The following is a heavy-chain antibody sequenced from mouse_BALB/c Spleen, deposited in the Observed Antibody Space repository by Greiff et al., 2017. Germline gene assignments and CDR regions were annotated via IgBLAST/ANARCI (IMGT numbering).Heavy chain of an antibody. Sequence: QVHVKQSGPGLVQPSQSLSITCTVSGFSLTSYGVHWVRQSPGKGLEWLGVIWSGGSTDYNAAFISRLSISKDNSKSQVFFKMNSLQANDTAIYYCARNSPLYGNYAYWGQGTLVTVSA. J-gene: IGHJ3*01. D-gene: IGHD2-1*01. V-gene: IGHV2-2*02. CDR3: ARNSPLYGNYAY. CDR2: IWSGGST. CDR1: GFSLTSYG.